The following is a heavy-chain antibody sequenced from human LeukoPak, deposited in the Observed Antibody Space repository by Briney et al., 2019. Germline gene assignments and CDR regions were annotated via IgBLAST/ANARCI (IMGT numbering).Heavy chain of an antibody. Sequence: KPGGSLRLSCAASGFRFTDYSMSWVRQAPGKGLEWVAYISSRSITIHYADSVRGRFTISRDNAKRSVYLQMNSLGAEDTAIYYCARLKAGFWGQGTLVTVSS. CDR1: GFRFTDYS. CDR3: ARLKAGF. V-gene: IGHV3-11*01. J-gene: IGHJ4*02. CDR2: ISSRSITI.